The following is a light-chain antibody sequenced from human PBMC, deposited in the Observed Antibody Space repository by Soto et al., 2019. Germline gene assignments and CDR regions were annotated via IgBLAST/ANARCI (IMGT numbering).Light chain of an antibody. CDR2: GAS. CDR1: PSVSSN. CDR3: QQYNNWPYT. V-gene: IGKV3-15*01. Sequence: DIVMTQSPATLSVSPGERATLACRASPSVSSNLAWYQQKPGQAPRLLIYGASTRATGIPARFSGSGSGTEFTLTISSLQSEDFAVYYCQQYNNWPYTFGQATKLEIK. J-gene: IGKJ2*01.